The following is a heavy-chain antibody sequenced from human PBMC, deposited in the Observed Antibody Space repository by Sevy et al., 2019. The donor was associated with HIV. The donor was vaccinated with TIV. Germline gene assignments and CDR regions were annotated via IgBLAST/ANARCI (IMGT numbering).Heavy chain of an antibody. V-gene: IGHV3-48*01. J-gene: IGHJ4*02. CDR2: ISSSSSTI. D-gene: IGHD1-1*01. Sequence: VGSLRLSCAASGFTFSSYSMNWVRQAPGKGLEWVSYISSSSSTIYYADSVKGRFTISRDNAKNSLYLQMNSLRAEDTAVYYCARDLGTHLDYWGQGTLVTVSS. CDR3: ARDLGTHLDY. CDR1: GFTFSSYS.